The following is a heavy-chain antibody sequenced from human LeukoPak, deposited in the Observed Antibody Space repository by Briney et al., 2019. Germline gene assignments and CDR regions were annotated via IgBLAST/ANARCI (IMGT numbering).Heavy chain of an antibody. CDR2: IYYSGST. CDR1: GGSISSHY. V-gene: IGHV4-59*11. CDR3: ARSDRGRRFDY. J-gene: IGHJ4*02. Sequence: PSETLSLTCTVSGGSISSHYWSWIRQPPGKGLEWIGYIYYSGSTNYNPSLKRRVTISVDTSKNQFSLKLSSVTAADTAVYYCARSDRGRRFDYWGQGTLVTVSS. D-gene: IGHD3-16*01.